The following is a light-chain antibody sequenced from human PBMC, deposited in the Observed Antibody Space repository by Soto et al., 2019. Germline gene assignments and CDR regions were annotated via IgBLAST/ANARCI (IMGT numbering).Light chain of an antibody. CDR3: QSYDSSLSGPVV. CDR2: GNS. J-gene: IGLJ2*01. Sequence: QSVLTQPPSVSGAPGPRVTISCTGSSSNIGAGYDVHWYQQLPGTAPKLLIYGNSNRPSGVPDRCSGSKSGTSASLAITGLQAEDDADYYCQSYDSSLSGPVVFGGGTKLTVL. CDR1: SSNIGAGYD. V-gene: IGLV1-40*01.